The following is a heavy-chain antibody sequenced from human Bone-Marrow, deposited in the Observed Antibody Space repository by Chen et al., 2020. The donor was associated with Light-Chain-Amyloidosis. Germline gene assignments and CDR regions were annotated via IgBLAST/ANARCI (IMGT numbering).Heavy chain of an antibody. D-gene: IGHD3-22*01. Sequence: QLQLQESGPGLVKPSETLSLTCTVSGGSIRSSSYYWGWIRQPPGKGRGWIGYIYYSGSTYYNPSLKSRVTISVDTSKNQFSLKLSSVTAADTAVYYCARGRDYYDSSGYSYYFDYWGQGTLVTVSS. CDR1: GGSIRSSSYY. CDR2: IYYSGST. V-gene: IGHV4-31*03. CDR3: ARGRDYYDSSGYSYYFDY. J-gene: IGHJ4*02.